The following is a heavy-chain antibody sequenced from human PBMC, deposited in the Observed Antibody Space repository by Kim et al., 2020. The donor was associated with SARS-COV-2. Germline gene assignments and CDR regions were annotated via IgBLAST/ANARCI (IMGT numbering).Heavy chain of an antibody. CDR3: AKDTYSSSWYYFDY. V-gene: IGHV3-23*01. CDR1: GFTFSSYA. J-gene: IGHJ4*02. CDR2: ISGNGGST. D-gene: IGHD6-13*01. Sequence: GGSLRLSCAASGFTFSSYAMSWVRQAPGKGLEWVSAISGNGGSTYYADSVKGRFTISRDNSKNTLYLQMNSLRAEDTAVYYCAKDTYSSSWYYFDYWGQGTLVTVSS.